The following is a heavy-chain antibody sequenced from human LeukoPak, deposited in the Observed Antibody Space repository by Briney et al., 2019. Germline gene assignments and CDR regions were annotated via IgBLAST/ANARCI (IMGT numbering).Heavy chain of an antibody. CDR3: ARGMWGSYRHNWFDP. V-gene: IGHV1-8*01. CDR1: GYTFTSYD. Sequence: VSVKVSCKASGYTFTSYDINWVRQATGQGLEWMGWMNPNSGNTGYAQKFQGRVTMTRNTSISTAYMELSSLRSEDTAVYYCARGMWGSYRHNWFDPWGQGTLVTVSS. CDR2: MNPNSGNT. D-gene: IGHD3-16*02. J-gene: IGHJ5*02.